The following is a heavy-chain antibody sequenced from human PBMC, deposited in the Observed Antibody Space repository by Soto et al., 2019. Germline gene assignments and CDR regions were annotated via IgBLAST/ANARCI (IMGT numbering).Heavy chain of an antibody. J-gene: IGHJ4*02. D-gene: IGHD3-22*01. Sequence: GGSLRLSCAASGFTFSDYYMSWIRQAPGKGLEWVSYISSSGSTIYYADSVKGRFTISRDNAKNSLYLQMNSLRAEDTAVYYCASMVFYDSSGYYYYFDYWGQGTLVTVSS. CDR3: ASMVFYDSSGYYYYFDY. CDR1: GFTFSDYY. V-gene: IGHV3-11*01. CDR2: ISSSGSTI.